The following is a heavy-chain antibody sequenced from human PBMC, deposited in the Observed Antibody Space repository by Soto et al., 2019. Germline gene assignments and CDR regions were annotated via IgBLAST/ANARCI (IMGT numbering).Heavy chain of an antibody. CDR3: ARGDSTDCSNGVCSFYYNHDMDV. D-gene: IGHD2-8*01. V-gene: IGHV1-2*04. CDR2: INPKSGGT. Sequence: ASVKVSCKASGYSFTDYHIHWVRQAPGQGLEWLGRINPKSGGTSTAQKFQGWVTMTTDTSISTASMELTRLTSDDTAIYYCARGDSTDCSNGVCSFYYNHDMDVWGQGTTVTVSS. CDR1: GYSFTDYH. J-gene: IGHJ6*02.